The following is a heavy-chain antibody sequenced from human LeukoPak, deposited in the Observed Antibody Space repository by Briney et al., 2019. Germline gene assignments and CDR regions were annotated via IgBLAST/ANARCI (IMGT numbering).Heavy chain of an antibody. CDR2: ISGSGGST. J-gene: IGHJ4*02. CDR1: GFTFSSYA. Sequence: GGSLRHSCAASGFTFSSYAMSWVRQAPGKGLEWVSAISGSGGSTYYADSVKGRFTISRDNSKNTLYLQMNSLRAEDTAVYYCAKGQAIFGEVPDYWGQGTLVTVSS. V-gene: IGHV3-23*01. CDR3: AKGQAIFGEVPDY. D-gene: IGHD3-3*01.